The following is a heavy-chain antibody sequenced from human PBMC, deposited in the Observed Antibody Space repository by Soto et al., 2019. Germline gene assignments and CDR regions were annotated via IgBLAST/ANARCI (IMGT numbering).Heavy chain of an antibody. Sequence: EVQLLESGGGLVQPGGSLRLSCAASGFTFSSYAMRWVRQAPGKGLEWVSAISGSGDSTYYADSEKGRFTTSRDNSKKTLYLQMTSLRAEDTAVYYCARRGRGSYYDYWGQGTLVTVSS. J-gene: IGHJ4*02. CDR1: GFTFSSYA. CDR2: ISGSGDST. CDR3: ARRGRGSYYDY. V-gene: IGHV3-23*01. D-gene: IGHD1-26*01.